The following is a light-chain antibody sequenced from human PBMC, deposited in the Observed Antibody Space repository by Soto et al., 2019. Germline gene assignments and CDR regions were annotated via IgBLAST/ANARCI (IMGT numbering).Light chain of an antibody. CDR1: EGISGR. Sequence: IQLTQSPSSLSASVGDRVTITCRASEGISGRLAWYQRKPGKVPTLLISPASSFQSGVPSRFSGSASGTDFSLTITSLQPEDFATYYCLQLYRYPLTFGVGTTVDIK. V-gene: IGKV1-9*01. CDR2: PAS. J-gene: IGKJ4*01. CDR3: LQLYRYPLT.